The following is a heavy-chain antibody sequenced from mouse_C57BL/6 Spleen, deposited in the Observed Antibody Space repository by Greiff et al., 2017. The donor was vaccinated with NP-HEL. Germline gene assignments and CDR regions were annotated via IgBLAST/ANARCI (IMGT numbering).Heavy chain of an antibody. CDR1: GYSITSGYY. D-gene: IGHD2-4*01. V-gene: IGHV3-6*01. CDR3: ARGIYYDYDVGAMDY. CDR2: ISYDGSN. J-gene: IGHJ4*01. Sequence: EVQLQESGPGLVKPSQSLSLTCSVTGYSITSGYYWNWIRQFPGNKLEWMGYISYDGSNNYNPSLKNRISITRDTSKNQFFLKLNSVTTEDTATYYCARGIYYDYDVGAMDYWGQGTSVTVSS.